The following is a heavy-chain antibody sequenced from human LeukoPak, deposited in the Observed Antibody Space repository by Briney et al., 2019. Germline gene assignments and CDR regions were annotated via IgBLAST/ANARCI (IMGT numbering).Heavy chain of an antibody. CDR3: TTVTYSHGYSFDY. D-gene: IGHD5-18*01. V-gene: IGHV3-15*01. J-gene: IGHJ4*02. CDR2: IKSKTDGGTT. Sequence: GGSLRLSCVFSGFTFSNYWMSWVRQAPGKGLEWVGRIKSKTDGGTTDYAAPVKGRFTISRDDSKNTLYLQMNSLKTEDTAVYYCTTVTYSHGYSFDYWGQGTLVTVSS. CDR1: GFTFSNYW.